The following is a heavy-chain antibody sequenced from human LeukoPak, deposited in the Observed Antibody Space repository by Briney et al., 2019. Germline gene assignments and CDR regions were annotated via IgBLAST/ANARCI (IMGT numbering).Heavy chain of an antibody. J-gene: IGHJ4*02. V-gene: IGHV4-38-2*02. D-gene: IGHD4-17*01. CDR2: IYHSGST. CDR3: ARRVMATTDYFDY. Sequence: PSETLSLTCTVSGYSINSAYYWGWIRQPPGKGLQWIGSIYHSGSTHYNPSLKSRVTISVDTSKNKFSLKLSSVTAADTAVYYCARRVMATTDYFDYWGQGTLVTVSS. CDR1: GYSINSAYY.